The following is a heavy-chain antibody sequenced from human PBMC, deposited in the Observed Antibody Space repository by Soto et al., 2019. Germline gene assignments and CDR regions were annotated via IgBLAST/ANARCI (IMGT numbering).Heavy chain of an antibody. Sequence: SETLSLTCTVSGGSISSYYWSWIRQPPGKGLEWIGYIYYSGSTNYNPSLKGRVTISVDTSKNQFSLKLSSVTAADTAVYYCARVYSGYAGDLDIWGQGTMVTVSS. J-gene: IGHJ3*02. CDR1: GGSISSYY. CDR3: ARVYSGYAGDLDI. V-gene: IGHV4-59*01. D-gene: IGHD5-12*01. CDR2: IYYSGST.